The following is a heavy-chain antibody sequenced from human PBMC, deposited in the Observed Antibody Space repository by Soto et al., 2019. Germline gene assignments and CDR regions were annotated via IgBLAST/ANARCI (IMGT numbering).Heavy chain of an antibody. CDR1: GDVFRSYG. CDR2: IIPISGTT. J-gene: IGHJ6*02. Sequence: SVKVSCKASGDVFRSYGINWVRQAPGQGLEWMGGIIPISGTTNYAQKFQGRVAITADESTDTVYMELSRLRSEDTAVYFCARVRCFNGLCHTADYGMDVWGQGTTVTVYS. CDR3: ARVRCFNGLCHTADYGMDV. V-gene: IGHV1-69*13. D-gene: IGHD2-8*01.